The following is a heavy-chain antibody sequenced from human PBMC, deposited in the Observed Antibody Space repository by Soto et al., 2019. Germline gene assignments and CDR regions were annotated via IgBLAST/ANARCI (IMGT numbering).Heavy chain of an antibody. V-gene: IGHV1-18*01. CDR2: ISAYNGNT. J-gene: IGHJ6*03. Sequence: ASVKVACKASGYTITSYGISWVRQAPGQGLEWMGWISAYNGNTNYAQKLQGRVTMTTDTSTSTAYMELRSLRSDDTAVYCCARGRGKAYYYYYYMDVWGKGTTVTVSS. CDR3: ARGRGKAYYYYYYMDV. CDR1: GYTITSYG.